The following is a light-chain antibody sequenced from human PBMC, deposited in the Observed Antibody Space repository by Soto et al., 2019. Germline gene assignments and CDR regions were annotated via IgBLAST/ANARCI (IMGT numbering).Light chain of an antibody. CDR1: QSVRSTY. Sequence: EVVLTQSPGTLSLSPGERATLSCRASQSVRSTYLAWYQQKPGQAPRLLIYDTSRRATGIPDRFSGSGSGTDFTLTISGLDPEDFAVYYWQQYGTSPGTFGQGTKVEIK. CDR3: QQYGTSPGT. V-gene: IGKV3-20*01. J-gene: IGKJ1*01. CDR2: DTS.